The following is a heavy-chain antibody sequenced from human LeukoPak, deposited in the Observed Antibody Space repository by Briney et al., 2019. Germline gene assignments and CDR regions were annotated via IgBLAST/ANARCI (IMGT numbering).Heavy chain of an antibody. J-gene: IGHJ4*02. CDR3: ARGKADSSGYPYYFDY. D-gene: IGHD3-22*01. CDR2: IYPGDSDT. CDR1: GYSFTSYW. Sequence: GESLKISCKGSGYSFTSYWIGWVRQMPGKGLEWMGIIYPGDSDTRYSPSFQGQVTISADKSISTAYLQWSSLKASDTAMYYCARGKADSSGYPYYFDYWGQGTLVTVSS. V-gene: IGHV5-51*01.